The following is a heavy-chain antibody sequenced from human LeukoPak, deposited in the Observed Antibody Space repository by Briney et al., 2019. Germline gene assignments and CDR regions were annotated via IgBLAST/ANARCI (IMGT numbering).Heavy chain of an antibody. CDR3: ARRVPNQVITDYFDY. Sequence: SGGSLRLSCAASGFTLSDYNMKWVRQAPGKGLQWISFIDSSSRTIFYAESVKGRFTISRDNAQNSLFLQMNSLRAEDTAVYYCARRVPNQVITDYFDYWGQGTLVTVSS. CDR1: GFTLSDYN. V-gene: IGHV3-48*04. J-gene: IGHJ4*02. D-gene: IGHD3-16*01. CDR2: IDSSSRTI.